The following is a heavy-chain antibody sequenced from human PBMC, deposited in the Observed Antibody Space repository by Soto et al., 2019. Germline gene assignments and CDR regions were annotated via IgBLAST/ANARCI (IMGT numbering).Heavy chain of an antibody. J-gene: IGHJ6*01. V-gene: IGHV3-15*01. CDR2: VKSKSDGATT. Sequence: GGSLRLSCAASGFTFSNVWKSWVRQAPGKGLEWVGRVKSKSDGATTDYAAPVKGRFTVSRDDSQNTLSLQMDSLKIEDTAVYFCTTAAGDMWGAEYWGKGSTVTVDS. D-gene: IGHD4-17*01. CDR3: TTAAGDMWGAEY. CDR1: GFTFSNVW.